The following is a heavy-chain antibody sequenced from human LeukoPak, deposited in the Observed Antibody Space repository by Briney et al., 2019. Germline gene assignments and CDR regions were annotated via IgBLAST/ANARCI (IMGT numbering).Heavy chain of an antibody. CDR3: ARGGPYYYDSSGYYIGY. D-gene: IGHD3-22*01. CDR2: NNPNSGGT. Sequence: ASVKVSCKASGYTFTGCYMHWVRQAPGQGLEWMGRNNPNSGGTNYAQKFQGRVTMTRDTSISTAYMELSRLRSDDTAVYYCARGGPYYYDSSGYYIGYWGQGTLVTVSS. J-gene: IGHJ4*02. CDR1: GYTFTGCY. V-gene: IGHV1-2*06.